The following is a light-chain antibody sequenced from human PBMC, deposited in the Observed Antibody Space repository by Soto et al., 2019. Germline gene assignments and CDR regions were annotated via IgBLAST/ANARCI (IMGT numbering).Light chain of an antibody. CDR3: QQYYSTPLT. J-gene: IGKJ4*01. V-gene: IGKV4-1*01. CDR1: QSY. Sequence: DIVMTQSPLSLPVTPGEPASISCRSSQSYLTWYQQRPGQPPKLIIYWATTRESGVPDRFSGSGSGTDFTLTISGLQAEDVAGYYCQQYYSTPLTFGGGTKVDIK. CDR2: WAT.